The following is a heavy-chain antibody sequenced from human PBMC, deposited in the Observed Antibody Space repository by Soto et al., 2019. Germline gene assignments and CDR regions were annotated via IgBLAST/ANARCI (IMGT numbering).Heavy chain of an antibody. Sequence: LRLSCAASGFTFSSYAMHWVRQAPGKGLEWVAVISYDGSNKYYADSVKGRFTISRDNSKNTLYLQMNSLRAEDTAVYYCARDLGYGSSSWYPNYYYYYGMDVWGQGTTVTVSS. CDR3: ARDLGYGSSSWYPNYYYYYGMDV. D-gene: IGHD6-13*01. CDR1: GFTFSSYA. CDR2: ISYDGSNK. V-gene: IGHV3-30-3*01. J-gene: IGHJ6*02.